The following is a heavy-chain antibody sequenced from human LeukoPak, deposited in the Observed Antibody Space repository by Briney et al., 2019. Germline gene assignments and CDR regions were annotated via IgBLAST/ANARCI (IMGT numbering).Heavy chain of an antibody. D-gene: IGHD3-9*01. CDR1: GFTLSSYA. Sequence: GGSLRLSCAASGFTLSSYAMSWVRQAPGKGLKWVSVISGSGGSTNYADSVKGRFTISRDNFKNTLSLQMSSLRAGDTSVYYCAKGADILTGYNWFDSWGQGTLVTVSS. V-gene: IGHV3-23*01. J-gene: IGHJ5*01. CDR3: AKGADILTGYNWFDS. CDR2: ISGSGGST.